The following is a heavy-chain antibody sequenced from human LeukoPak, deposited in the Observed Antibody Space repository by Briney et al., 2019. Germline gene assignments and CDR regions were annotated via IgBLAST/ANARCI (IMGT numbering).Heavy chain of an antibody. J-gene: IGHJ3*02. CDR1: GYIFTDYY. CDR2: INAGNGYT. CDR3: ATFSWLLFAFDI. D-gene: IGHD3-3*01. V-gene: IGHV1-3*01. Sequence: ASVTVSCKASGYIFTDYYMHWVRQAPGQRLEWMGWINAGNGYTKYSQKFQGRVTITRDTSATTAYMELSSLRSEDTAVYYCATFSWLLFAFDIWGQGTMVTVSS.